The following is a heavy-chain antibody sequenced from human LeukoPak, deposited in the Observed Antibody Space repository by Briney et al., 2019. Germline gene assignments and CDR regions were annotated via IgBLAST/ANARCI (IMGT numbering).Heavy chain of an antibody. CDR1: GDSVSSNSAA. CDR2: TYYRSKWYN. D-gene: IGHD5-24*01. CDR3: ARDRQERWLQHHAFDI. J-gene: IGHJ3*02. V-gene: IGHV6-1*01. Sequence: SQTLSLTCAISGDSVSSNSAAWNWIRQSPSRGLEWLGRTYYRSKWYNDYAVSVKSRITINPDTSKNQFSLQLNSVTPEDTAVYYCARDRQERWLQHHAFDIWGQGTMVTVSS.